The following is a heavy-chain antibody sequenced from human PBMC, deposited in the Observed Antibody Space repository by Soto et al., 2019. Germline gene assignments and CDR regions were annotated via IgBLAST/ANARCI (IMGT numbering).Heavy chain of an antibody. J-gene: IGHJ6*02. Sequence: GGSLRLSCIASGFTFSSYAMTWVRQAPGKGLEWVSDISGSGGITYYADSVKGRFTISRDNSKHTLNLQMNRLRADDTAVYYCARARRGAPYYYTMDLWGQGTTVTVS. V-gene: IGHV3-23*01. CDR2: ISGSGGIT. CDR1: GFTFSSYA. CDR3: ARARRGAPYYYTMDL. D-gene: IGHD3-10*01.